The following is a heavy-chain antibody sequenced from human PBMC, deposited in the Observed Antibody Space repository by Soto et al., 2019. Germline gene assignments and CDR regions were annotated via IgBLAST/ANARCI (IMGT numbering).Heavy chain of an antibody. CDR2: IYYSGST. CDR1: GGSISSYY. V-gene: IGHV4-59*08. CDR3: ARHVRRFGELLYQDY. J-gene: IGHJ4*02. D-gene: IGHD3-10*01. Sequence: SETLSLTCTVSGGSISSYYWSWIRQPPGKGLEWIGYIYYSGSTNYNPSLKSRVTISVDTSKNQFSLKLSSVTAADTAVYYCARHVRRFGELLYQDYWGQGTLVTVSS.